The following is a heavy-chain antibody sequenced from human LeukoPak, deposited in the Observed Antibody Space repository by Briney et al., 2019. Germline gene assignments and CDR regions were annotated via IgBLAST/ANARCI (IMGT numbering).Heavy chain of an antibody. Sequence: ASVKVTCKASGYTFPIYYMHWVRQPPAQGLEWMGWINSNSCATNNAQRFQGRVTMTRDTSISTAYMELSGLTSDDTAVYYCARNPPYCTSTSCYNDYWGQGTLVTVSS. V-gene: IGHV1-2*02. CDR2: INSNSCAT. D-gene: IGHD2-2*02. J-gene: IGHJ4*02. CDR1: GYTFPIYY. CDR3: ARNPPYCTSTSCYNDY.